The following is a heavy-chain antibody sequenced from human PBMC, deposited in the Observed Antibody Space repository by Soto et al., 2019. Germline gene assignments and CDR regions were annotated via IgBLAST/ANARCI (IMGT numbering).Heavy chain of an antibody. CDR3: ARGGITGTGGL. D-gene: IGHD1-7*01. CDR2: ISYDGSNK. J-gene: IGHJ4*02. Sequence: QVQLVESGGGVVQPGRSLRLSCAASGFTFSSYAMHWVRQAPGKGLEWVAVISYDGSNKYYADSVKGRFTISRDNSKNTLYLQMNSLRAEDTAVYYCARGGITGTGGLWGQGTLVTVSS. V-gene: IGHV3-30-3*01. CDR1: GFTFSSYA.